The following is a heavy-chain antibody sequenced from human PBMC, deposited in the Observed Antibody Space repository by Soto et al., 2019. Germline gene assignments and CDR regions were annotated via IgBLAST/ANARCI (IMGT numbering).Heavy chain of an antibody. Sequence: GESLKISCKGSGYSFTSYWIGWVRQMPGKGLEWMGIIHPGDSDTRYSPSFQGQVTISADKSISTAYLQWSSLKASDTAMYYCARTSAAGKYYSGMDVWGQGTTVTVSS. CDR1: GYSFTSYW. V-gene: IGHV5-51*01. D-gene: IGHD6-13*01. CDR3: ARTSAAGKYYSGMDV. CDR2: IHPGDSDT. J-gene: IGHJ6*02.